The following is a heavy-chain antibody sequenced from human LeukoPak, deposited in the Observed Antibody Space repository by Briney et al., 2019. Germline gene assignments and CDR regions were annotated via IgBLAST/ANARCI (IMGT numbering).Heavy chain of an antibody. CDR1: GFPFSIYW. J-gene: IGHJ5*02. D-gene: IGHD3-10*01. V-gene: IGHV3-7*05. CDR3: VRGSSGTVVRGVSWAWFDP. Sequence: GGSLRLSCAASGFPFSIYWMTWVRQAPGKGLEWVANIKPDGSEKYYVDSEKGRFTISRDNAKNSLYLQMNSLRAEDTAVYYCVRGSSGTVVRGVSWAWFDPWGQGTLVSVSS. CDR2: IKPDGSEK.